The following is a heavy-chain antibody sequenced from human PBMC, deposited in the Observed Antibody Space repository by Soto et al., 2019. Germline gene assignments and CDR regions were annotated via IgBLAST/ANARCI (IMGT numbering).Heavy chain of an antibody. CDR3: ARETYYYDSSGYYSAPDAFDI. D-gene: IGHD3-22*01. J-gene: IGHJ3*02. CDR2: ISWNSGSI. Sequence: GGSLRLSCAASGFTFDDYAMHWVRQAPGKGLEWVSGISWNSGSIGYADSVKGRFTISRDNAKNSLYLQMNSLRAEDTAVYYCARETYYYDSSGYYSAPDAFDIWGQGTMVTVSS. CDR1: GFTFDDYA. V-gene: IGHV3-9*01.